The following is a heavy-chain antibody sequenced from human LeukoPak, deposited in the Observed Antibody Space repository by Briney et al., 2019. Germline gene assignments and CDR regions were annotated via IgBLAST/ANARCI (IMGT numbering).Heavy chain of an antibody. J-gene: IGHJ4*02. Sequence: PGGSLRLSCAASGFTFSSYAMSWVRQAPGKGLEWVSVIYSGGSTYYADSVKGRFTISGDNSKNTLYLQMNSLRAEDTAVYYCARATPIASLDYWGQGTLVTVSS. CDR2: IYSGGST. CDR1: GFTFSSYA. CDR3: ARATPIASLDY. D-gene: IGHD4-23*01. V-gene: IGHV3-66*01.